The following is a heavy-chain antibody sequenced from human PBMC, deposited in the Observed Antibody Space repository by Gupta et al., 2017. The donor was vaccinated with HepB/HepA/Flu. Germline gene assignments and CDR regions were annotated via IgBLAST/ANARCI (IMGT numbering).Heavy chain of an antibody. V-gene: IGHV5-51*01. CDR2: IYPGDSDT. CDR1: GYRFSNLG. J-gene: IGHJ4*02. CDR3: VTTAYYDCNHYGSPCVF. Sequence: EVQLVQSGAEVKTPGESLKISCKGSGYRFSNLGIGWVRQMPGKGLEWMGLIYPGDSDTRYNPSFQGQVTISADKAINTAYLQWRRVKASDTAKYYWVTTAYYDCNHYGSPCVFWGQGTLVTVSS. D-gene: IGHD3-22*01.